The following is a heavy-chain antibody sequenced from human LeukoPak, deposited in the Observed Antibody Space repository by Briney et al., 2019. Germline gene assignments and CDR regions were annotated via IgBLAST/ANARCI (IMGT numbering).Heavy chain of an antibody. Sequence: ASVKVSCTASGYTLSSYDINWVRQAAGQGLEWMGWMNPKTGNTGYAQKFQGRLSFTRNTSINTAYMELSSLRSEDTAVYYCARGPRVFGVVLSSHWFFDVWGRGTLVTVSS. CDR3: ARGPRVFGVVLSSHWFFDV. V-gene: IGHV1-8*01. CDR1: GYTLSSYD. J-gene: IGHJ2*01. D-gene: IGHD3-3*01. CDR2: MNPKTGNT.